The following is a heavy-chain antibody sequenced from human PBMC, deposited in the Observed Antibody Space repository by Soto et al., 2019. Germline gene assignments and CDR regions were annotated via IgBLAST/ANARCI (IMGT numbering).Heavy chain of an antibody. V-gene: IGHV3-21*01. CDR1: GFTFRSYT. J-gene: IGHJ4*02. CDR3: AKIKPYCGGDCYPGKYYVDY. CDR2: IRGFSPYT. D-gene: IGHD2-21*02. Sequence: GGSLRLSCVASGFTFRSYTLNWVRQAPGKGLEWVSAIRGFSPYTFYADSVKGRFTISGDNAKNSLYLQMNSLRAEDTAVYYCAKIKPYCGGDCYPGKYYVDYWGQGTLVTVSS.